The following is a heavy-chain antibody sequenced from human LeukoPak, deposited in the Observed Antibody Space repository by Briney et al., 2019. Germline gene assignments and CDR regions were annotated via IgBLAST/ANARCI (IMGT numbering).Heavy chain of an antibody. Sequence: GGSLRLSCAASGFTFSDYYMSWIRQAPGKGLEWVSYISSSSSYTNYADSVKSRFTISRDNAKNSLYLQMNSLRAEDTAVYYCARGFMVRGAINAFDIWGQGTMVTVSS. CDR1: GFTFSDYY. CDR3: ARGFMVRGAINAFDI. D-gene: IGHD3-10*01. V-gene: IGHV3-11*06. CDR2: ISSSSSYT. J-gene: IGHJ3*02.